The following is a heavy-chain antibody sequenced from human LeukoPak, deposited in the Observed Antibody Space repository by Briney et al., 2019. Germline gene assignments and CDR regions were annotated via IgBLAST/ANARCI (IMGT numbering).Heavy chain of an antibody. J-gene: IGHJ4*02. V-gene: IGHV3-23*01. Sequence: GGSLRLSCAASGFTFSSYAMSWVRQAPGNGLEWVSAISGSGGSTYYADSVKGRFTISRDNSKNTLYLQMNSLRAEDTAVYYCAKFWGSRDGGGITIFGVVIMGYYFDYWGQGTLVTVSS. CDR3: AKFWGSRDGGGITIFGVVIMGYYFDY. D-gene: IGHD3-3*01. CDR1: GFTFSSYA. CDR2: ISGSGGST.